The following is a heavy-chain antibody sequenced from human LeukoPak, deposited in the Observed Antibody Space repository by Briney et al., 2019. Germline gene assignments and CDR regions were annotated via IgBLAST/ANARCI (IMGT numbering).Heavy chain of an antibody. Sequence: PGGSLRLSCAASGFTFNSYVMSWVRQAPGKGLEWVSAISGSGGSTYYADSVKGRFTISRDNSKNTLYLQMNSLRAEDTAVYYCAKDRGSIRNPFDYWGQGTLVTVSS. CDR3: AKDRGSIRNPFDY. V-gene: IGHV3-23*01. CDR1: GFTFNSYV. CDR2: ISGSGGST. D-gene: IGHD1-14*01. J-gene: IGHJ4*02.